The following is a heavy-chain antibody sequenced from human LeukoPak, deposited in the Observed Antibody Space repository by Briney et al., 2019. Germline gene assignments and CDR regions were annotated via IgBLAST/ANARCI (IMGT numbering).Heavy chain of an antibody. CDR2: IKSKTDGGTA. D-gene: IGHD2-21*01. J-gene: IGHJ3*01. Sequence: GGALRLSCAAPGFTFTNAWMGWVREAPGKGLEWVGRIKSKTDGGTADYAAPVKGRFTISRDDSKSTLYLQMNSLKSGDTAVDYCITADSQAFDVWGQGTMVTVSS. CDR3: ITADSQAFDV. CDR1: GFTFTNAW. V-gene: IGHV3-15*01.